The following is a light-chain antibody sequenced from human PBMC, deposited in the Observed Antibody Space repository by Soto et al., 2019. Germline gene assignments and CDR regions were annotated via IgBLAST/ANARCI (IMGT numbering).Light chain of an antibody. CDR1: SSDVGAYNL. Sequence: QSALTQPASVSGSPGQSITISCTGTSSDVGAYNLVSWYRQHPGKAPKLLIYEVNKRPSGASDRFSGSRSGSTASLTISGLQAEDEADYHCCSYAGGATVVFGGGTKLTVL. J-gene: IGLJ2*01. V-gene: IGLV2-23*02. CDR2: EVN. CDR3: CSYAGGATVV.